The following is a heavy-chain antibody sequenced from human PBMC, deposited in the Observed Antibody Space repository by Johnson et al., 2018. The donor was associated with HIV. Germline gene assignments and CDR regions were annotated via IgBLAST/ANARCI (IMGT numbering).Heavy chain of an antibody. J-gene: IGHJ3*02. V-gene: IGHV3-53*01. Sequence: VQLVESGGGVVRPGGSLRLSCAASGFTVNSNYMNWVRQAPGKGLEWVSVIYSGGSTYYADSVKGRFTISRDNSKNTLYLQMNSLRAEDTAVYYCATTRWSDTDPFDIWGQGTMVTVSS. D-gene: IGHD3-3*01. CDR2: IYSGGST. CDR1: GFTVNSNY. CDR3: ATTRWSDTDPFDI.